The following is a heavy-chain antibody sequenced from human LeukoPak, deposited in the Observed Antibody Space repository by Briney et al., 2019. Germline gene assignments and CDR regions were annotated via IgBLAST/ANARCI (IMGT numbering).Heavy chain of an antibody. Sequence: SQSLSLTCAISGDSVSSNSAAWNWIRQSPSRGLEWLGRTYYRSKWYNDYAVSVKSRIVINPDTSKNQFSLQLSSVTPEDTAVYYCTRDGIRVLDYWGQGILVTVSS. CDR2: TYYRSKWYN. V-gene: IGHV6-1*01. D-gene: IGHD1-1*01. CDR1: GDSVSSNSAA. CDR3: TRDGIRVLDY. J-gene: IGHJ4*02.